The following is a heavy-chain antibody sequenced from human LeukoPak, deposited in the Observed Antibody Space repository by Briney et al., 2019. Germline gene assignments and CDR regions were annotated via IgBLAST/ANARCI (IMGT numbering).Heavy chain of an antibody. CDR2: IYHRGST. J-gene: IGHJ4*02. Sequence: SETLSLTCSVSGYPISSGYYWGWIRQPPGKGLEWIGSIYHRGSTYHNPSLKSRVTISVDTSKNQLSLKLSSVTAADSAVYYCTRGGDSYLGSSDYWGQGTLVTVSS. D-gene: IGHD2-21*01. V-gene: IGHV4-38-2*02. CDR3: TRGGDSYLGSSDY. CDR1: GYPISSGYY.